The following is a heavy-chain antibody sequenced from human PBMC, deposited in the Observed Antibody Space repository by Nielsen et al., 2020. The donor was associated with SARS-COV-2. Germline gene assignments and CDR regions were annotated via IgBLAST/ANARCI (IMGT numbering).Heavy chain of an antibody. CDR2: IYPGDSDT. J-gene: IGHJ3*02. D-gene: IGHD3-3*01. V-gene: IGHV5-51*01. CDR1: GYSFTSYW. Sequence: GESLKISCKGSGYSFTSYWIGWVRQMPGKGLEWMGIIYPGDSDTRYSPSFQGQVTISADKSISTAYLQWSSLKASDTAMYYCASVPLYDFWSGYTETWDAFDIWGQGTMVTVSS. CDR3: ASVPLYDFWSGYTETWDAFDI.